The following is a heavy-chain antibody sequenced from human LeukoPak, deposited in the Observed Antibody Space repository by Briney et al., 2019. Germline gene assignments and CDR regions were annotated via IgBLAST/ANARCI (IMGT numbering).Heavy chain of an antibody. Sequence: SGTLSLTCAVSGGSISSSNCWSWVRPPPGKGLEWIGEIYHSGSTNYNPSLKSRVTISVDKSKNQFSLKLSSVTAADTAVYYCHRGSSWYGGPDYWGQGTLVTVSS. CDR2: IYHSGST. V-gene: IGHV4-4*02. CDR3: HRGSSWYGGPDY. J-gene: IGHJ4*02. D-gene: IGHD6-13*01. CDR1: GGSISSSNC.